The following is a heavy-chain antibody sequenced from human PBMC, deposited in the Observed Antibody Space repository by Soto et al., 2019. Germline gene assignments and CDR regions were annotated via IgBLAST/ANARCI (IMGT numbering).Heavy chain of an antibody. CDR3: ARGIRRLIAVAWFTLNWFDP. D-gene: IGHD6-19*01. V-gene: IGHV1-46*01. CDR2: INPSGGST. J-gene: IGHJ5*02. CDR1: GYTFTSYY. Sequence: GASVKVSCKASGYTFTSYYMHWVRQAPGQGLEWMGIINPSGGSTSYAQKFQGRVTMNRDTSTSTVYMELSSLRSEDTAVFYCARGIRRLIAVAWFTLNWFDPWGQGTLVTVSS.